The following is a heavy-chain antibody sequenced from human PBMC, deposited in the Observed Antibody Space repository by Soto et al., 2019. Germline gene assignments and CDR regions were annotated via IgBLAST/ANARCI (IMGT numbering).Heavy chain of an antibody. CDR1: GFTFNIYA. CDR2: ISFAGTKK. Sequence: QAQLVESGGGVVQPGRSLRLSCAASGFTFNIYALHWVRQAPGKGLEWVAVISFAGTKKYYSDSVKGRFTIPRDNLKNTLDLQMNNLRVEDAALYFCAREDDYGYRYINYGLDVWGQGTTVTVSS. CDR3: AREDDYGYRYINYGLDV. V-gene: IGHV3-30-3*01. D-gene: IGHD4-17*01. J-gene: IGHJ6*02.